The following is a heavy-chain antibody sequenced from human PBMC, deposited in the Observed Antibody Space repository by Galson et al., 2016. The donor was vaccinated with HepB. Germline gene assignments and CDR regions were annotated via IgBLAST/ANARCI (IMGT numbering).Heavy chain of an antibody. Sequence: LSLTCAVSGGSISNGDYYWSWIRQPPGKGLEWIGHIYYTGSAHYKPSLTTRLTLSVDTSRSQFSLQLSSVTAADTAVYYCARSTNYYGSGDYWGPGSLVTVSS. D-gene: IGHD3-10*01. CDR2: IYYTGSA. V-gene: IGHV4-30-4*01. CDR3: ARSTNYYGSGDY. CDR1: GGSISNGDYY. J-gene: IGHJ4*02.